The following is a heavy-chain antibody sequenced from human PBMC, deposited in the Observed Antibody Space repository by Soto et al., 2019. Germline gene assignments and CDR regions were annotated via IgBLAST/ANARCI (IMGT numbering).Heavy chain of an antibody. J-gene: IGHJ4*02. CDR2: SYYTGAI. CDR1: VGSITGYY. V-gene: IGHV4-59*01. Sequence: LSLTCTVSVGSITGYYWSWIRQSPGKGLEWIGCSYYTGAINYNPSLKSRVTISVDTSKNQFSLTLSSATAADTAVYYCARTRGYSDYDLDYWGQGTLVTVSS. D-gene: IGHD5-12*01. CDR3: ARTRGYSDYDLDY.